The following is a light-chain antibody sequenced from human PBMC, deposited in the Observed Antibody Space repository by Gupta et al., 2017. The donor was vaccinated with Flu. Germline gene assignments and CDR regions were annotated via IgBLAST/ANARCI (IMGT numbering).Light chain of an antibody. J-gene: IGKJ1*01. CDR1: QSVSSSY. CDR2: GAS. V-gene: IGKV3-20*01. CDR3: QQSGSSQA. Sequence: PGTLSLSPGERATLSCRASQSVSSSYLAWYQQKPGQAPRLLIYGASSRATGISGSFSGSGSGTDFTLTISRLEPEDFAVYYCQQSGSSQAFGQGTKVEIK.